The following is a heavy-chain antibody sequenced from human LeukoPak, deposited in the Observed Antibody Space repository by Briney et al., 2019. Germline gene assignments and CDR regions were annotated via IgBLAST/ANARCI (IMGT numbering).Heavy chain of an antibody. CDR2: IKQDGSEK. J-gene: IGHJ4*02. D-gene: IGHD2-15*01. V-gene: IGHV3-7*03. CDR3: ARDHGRYCSGGSCYFGGFFEY. Sequence: GGSLRLSCAASGFTFSNYWMSWVRQAPGKGLEWVANIKQDGSEKYYVDSVKGRFTISRDNAKNSSYLQMNSLRAEDTAVYYCARDHGRYCSGGSCYFGGFFEYWGQGTLGTVS. CDR1: GFTFSNYW.